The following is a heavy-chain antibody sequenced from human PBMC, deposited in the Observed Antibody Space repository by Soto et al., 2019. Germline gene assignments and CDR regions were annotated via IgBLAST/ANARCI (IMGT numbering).Heavy chain of an antibody. CDR3: ARGFAGHNDYFDY. J-gene: IGHJ4*02. V-gene: IGHV4-34*01. D-gene: IGHD1-1*01. CDR1: GGSFSGYY. CDR2: VYHPGST. Sequence: PSETLSLTCAVYGGSFSGYYWSWIRQPPGKGLEWIGEVYHPGSTNYDPSLKSRVTISLDKSKNQFSLNLSSVTAADTAVYYCARGFAGHNDYFDYWGRGTLVTVSS.